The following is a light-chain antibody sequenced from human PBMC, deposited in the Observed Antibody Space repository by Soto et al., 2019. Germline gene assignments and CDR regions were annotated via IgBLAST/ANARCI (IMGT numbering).Light chain of an antibody. V-gene: IGKV3-20*01. CDR3: QQYGESGWT. Sequence: GFTQSPGTLSLSPEERATLSCRAGQSVSSTYFAWYQQKPGQPPRLLIYGTSSRAAGIPARFSSSGSCTDFTLTINRLEPEDFALYYCQQYGESGWTFGQGTKVDI. CDR2: GTS. J-gene: IGKJ1*01. CDR1: QSVSSTY.